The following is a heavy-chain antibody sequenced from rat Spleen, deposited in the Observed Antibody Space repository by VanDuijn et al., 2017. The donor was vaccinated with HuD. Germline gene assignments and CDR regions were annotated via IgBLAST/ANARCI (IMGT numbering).Heavy chain of an antibody. CDR1: GFTFSDYY. D-gene: IGHD1-4*01. CDR2: ISYDGSST. Sequence: EVKLVESGGGLVQPGRSLKLSCAASGFTFSDYYMAWVRQAPTKGLEWVATISYDGSSTYYRDSVKGRFTISRDNAKTTLYLQMDSLRSEDTATYFCAREAGLPFHYFDYWGQGVMVTVSS. J-gene: IGHJ2*01. CDR3: AREAGLPFHYFDY. V-gene: IGHV5-7*01.